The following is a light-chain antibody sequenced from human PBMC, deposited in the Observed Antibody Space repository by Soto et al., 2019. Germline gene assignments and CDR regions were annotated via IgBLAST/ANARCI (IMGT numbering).Light chain of an antibody. V-gene: IGKV1-5*03. CDR2: RAS. Sequence: DIQMTQSPSTLSASIGDTVTITCRTSQSVDTWLAWYKHKAGKAPKLLIYRASSLATGVPSRFSGSGSGTAVTLTITSLQPDDFAPYYCQHYNDYARVFGQGTQVEIK. CDR1: QSVDTW. CDR3: QHYNDYARV. J-gene: IGKJ1*01.